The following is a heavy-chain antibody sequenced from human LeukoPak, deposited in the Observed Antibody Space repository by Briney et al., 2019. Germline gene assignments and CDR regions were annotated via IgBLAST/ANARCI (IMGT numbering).Heavy chain of an antibody. D-gene: IGHD3-3*01. CDR1: EFSVGSNY. CDR3: ARVYYASWSGQPLSQHWLDP. V-gene: IGHV3-66*01. J-gene: IGHJ5*02. Sequence: GGSLRLSCAASEFSVGSNYMTWVRQAPGKGLEWVSLIYSGGSTCYADSVKGRFTISRDNSKNTLYLQMNSLRAEDTAVYYCARVYYASWSGQPLSQHWLDPWGQGTLVTVSS. CDR2: IYSGGST.